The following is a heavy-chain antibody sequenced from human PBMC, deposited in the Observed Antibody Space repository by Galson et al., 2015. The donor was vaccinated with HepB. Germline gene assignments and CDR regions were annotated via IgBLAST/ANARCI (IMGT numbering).Heavy chain of an antibody. V-gene: IGHV3-49*03. D-gene: IGHD3-10*01. CDR3: TREILWFGEYGAFDY. Sequence: SLRLSCAASGFTFGDYAMRWFRQAPGKGLEWVGFIRSKAYGGTTEYAASVKGRFTISRDDSKSIAYLQMNSLKTEDTAVYYCTREILWFGEYGAFDYWGQGTLVTVSS. J-gene: IGHJ4*02. CDR2: IRSKAYGGTT. CDR1: GFTFGDYA.